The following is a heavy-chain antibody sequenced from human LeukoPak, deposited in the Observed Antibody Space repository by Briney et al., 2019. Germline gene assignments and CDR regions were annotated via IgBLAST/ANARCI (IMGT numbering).Heavy chain of an antibody. V-gene: IGHV4-4*09. Sequence: SETLSLTCTVSGGSISSYYWSWIRQPPGKGLEWIGNIYTSGSTNYNPSLKSRVTISVDTSKNQFSLKLSSVTAADTAVYYCARSGTAMVVTFDYWGQGTLVTVSS. CDR1: GGSISSYY. D-gene: IGHD5-18*01. CDR3: ARSGTAMVVTFDY. J-gene: IGHJ4*02. CDR2: IYTSGST.